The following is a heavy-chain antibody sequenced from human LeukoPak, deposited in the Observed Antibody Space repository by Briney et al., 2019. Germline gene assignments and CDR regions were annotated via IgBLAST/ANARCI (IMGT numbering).Heavy chain of an antibody. CDR1: GFTFSSYS. Sequence: GGSLRLSCAASGFTFSSYSMNWVRQAPGKGLEWVSSISSSSSYTYYAGSVKGRFTISRDNAKNSLYLQMNSLRAEDTAVYYCARDSPRGYSYVFYYMDVWGEGTTVTLSS. J-gene: IGHJ6*03. CDR2: ISSSSSYT. V-gene: IGHV3-21*01. D-gene: IGHD5-18*01. CDR3: ARDSPRGYSYVFYYMDV.